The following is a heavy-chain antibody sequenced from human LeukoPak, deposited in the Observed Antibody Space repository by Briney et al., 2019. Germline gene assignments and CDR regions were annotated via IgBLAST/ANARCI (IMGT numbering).Heavy chain of an antibody. CDR2: IYYSGST. V-gene: IGHV4-59*08. J-gene: IGHJ4*02. Sequence: PPETLSLTCTVSGGSISSYYWSRIRQPPGKGLEWIGYIYYSGSTNYNPSLRSRVTISVDTSKNQFSLKLSSVTAADTAVYYCARGGNYGDYDGYFDYWGQGTLVTVSS. D-gene: IGHD4-17*01. CDR1: GGSISSYY. CDR3: ARGGNYGDYDGYFDY.